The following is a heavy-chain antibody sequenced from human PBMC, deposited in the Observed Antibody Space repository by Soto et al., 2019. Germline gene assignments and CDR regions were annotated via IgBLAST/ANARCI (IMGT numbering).Heavy chain of an antibody. Sequence: QVQLVQSGAEVKKPGASVKVSCKASGYTFTSYGISWVRQAPGQGLERMGWISGYNGNTKYGQKLQGRVTMTTDTTTSKADMELRCLRSDDTAVEYGARDLGGQIVYYWGQGTLATVAS. CDR3: ARDLGGQIVYY. CDR2: ISGYNGNT. V-gene: IGHV1-18*01. CDR1: GYTFTSYG. J-gene: IGHJ4*02. D-gene: IGHD1-26*01.